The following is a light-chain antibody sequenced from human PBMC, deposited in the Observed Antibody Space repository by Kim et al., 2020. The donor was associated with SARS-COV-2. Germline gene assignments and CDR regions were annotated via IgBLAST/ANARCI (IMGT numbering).Light chain of an antibody. CDR1: QSVTSNY. V-gene: IGKV3-20*01. CDR3: QQYGSSPR. CDR2: GAS. Sequence: LHPGERATLSCRASQSVTSNYLAWYQQKPGQTPRLLIYGASSRATGIPDRFSGSGSGTDFTLTISRLEPEDFAVYYCQQYGSSPRFGGGTKVDIK. J-gene: IGKJ4*01.